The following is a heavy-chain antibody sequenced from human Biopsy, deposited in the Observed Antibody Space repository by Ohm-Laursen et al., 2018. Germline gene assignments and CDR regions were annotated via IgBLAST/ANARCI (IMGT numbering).Heavy chain of an antibody. CDR1: GGSLSGYY. V-gene: IGHV4-59*08. J-gene: IGHJ6*02. CDR2: IYYRGET. D-gene: IGHD2-15*01. CDR3: ARHRTHPPPGSMDV. Sequence: SDTLSLTCTVSGGSLSGYYWSWIRQAPGRGLEWIGLIYYRGETDYNPSLKSRVTISVDGSKNQFSLNLTSITAADTAVYYCARHRTHPPPGSMDVWGQGTTVTVSS.